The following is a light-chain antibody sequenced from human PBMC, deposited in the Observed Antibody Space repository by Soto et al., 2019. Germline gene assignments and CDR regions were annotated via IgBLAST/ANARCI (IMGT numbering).Light chain of an antibody. CDR3: QQYGGSPWT. V-gene: IGKV3-20*01. CDR1: QRISISY. J-gene: IGKJ1*01. Sequence: EIVLTQSPGTLSVSPGEGATLSCRASQRISISYLAWYQQKPGQAPRLLIYGSSTRATGIPDRFSGSGSETDFTLTISRLEHEDFAVYYCQQYGGSPWTFDQGTKVDIK. CDR2: GSS.